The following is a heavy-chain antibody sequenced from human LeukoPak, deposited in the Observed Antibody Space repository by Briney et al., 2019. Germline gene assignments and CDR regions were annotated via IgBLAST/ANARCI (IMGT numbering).Heavy chain of an antibody. J-gene: IGHJ6*03. D-gene: IGHD6-6*01. CDR2: ISAYNGNT. V-gene: IGHV1-18*01. CDR3: ARRARRSIAARYYYYMDV. Sequence: ASVKVSCKASGYTFTSYGISWVRQAPGQGLEWMGWISAYNGNTNYAQKLQGRVTMTTDTSTSTAYMELRSLRSDDTAVYYCARRARRSIAARYYYYMDVWGKGTTVTVSS. CDR1: GYTFTSYG.